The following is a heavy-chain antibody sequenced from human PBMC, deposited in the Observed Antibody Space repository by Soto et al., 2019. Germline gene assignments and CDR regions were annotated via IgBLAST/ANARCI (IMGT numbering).Heavy chain of an antibody. Sequence: SETLSLTCAVSGGSISTGDYSWSWIRQPPGKGLEWIGYIYHSGRTYYNPSLKSRVTISVDRSTNQFSLKLGSVTAADTAVYSCARVSDYYPLMPGGQGPLVTVSS. CDR1: GGSISTGDYS. CDR2: IYHSGRT. CDR3: ARVSDYYPLMP. D-gene: IGHD3-22*01. J-gene: IGHJ5*02. V-gene: IGHV4-30-2*01.